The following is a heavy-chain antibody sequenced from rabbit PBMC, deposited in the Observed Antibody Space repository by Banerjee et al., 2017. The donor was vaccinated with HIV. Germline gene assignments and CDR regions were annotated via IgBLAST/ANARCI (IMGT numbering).Heavy chain of an antibody. CDR1: GFDFSSSYY. D-gene: IGHD2-1*01. J-gene: IGHJ4*01. Sequence: QQQLEESGGGLVKPEGSLTLTCKASGFDFSSSYYMCWVRQAPGKGLEWIACIYNGDGSTYYASWVNGRFTISETSSTTVTLQMTSLTAADTATYFCVRERDTDGNSNKRGFNLWGPGTLVTVS. CDR2: IYNGDGST. CDR3: VRERDTDGNSNKRGFNL. V-gene: IGHV1S45*01.